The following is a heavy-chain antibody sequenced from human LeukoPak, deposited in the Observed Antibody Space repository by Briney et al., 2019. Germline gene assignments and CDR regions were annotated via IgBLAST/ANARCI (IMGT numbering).Heavy chain of an antibody. J-gene: IGHJ5*02. CDR1: GGTSSSYA. V-gene: IGHV1-69*13. CDR3: ALGRAVGATIPWFDP. D-gene: IGHD1-26*01. Sequence: SVKVSCKASGGTSSSYAISWVRQAPGQGLEWMGGIIPIFGTANYAQKFQGRVMITADESTSTAYMELSSLRSEETAVYYCALGRAVGATIPWFDPWGQGTLVTVSS. CDR2: IIPIFGTA.